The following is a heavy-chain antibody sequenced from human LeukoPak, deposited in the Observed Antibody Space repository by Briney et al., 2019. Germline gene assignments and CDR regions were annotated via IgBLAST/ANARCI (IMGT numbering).Heavy chain of an antibody. V-gene: IGHV4-59*12. J-gene: IGHJ6*03. Sequence: SETLSLTCTVSGGSISSYYWSWIRQPPGKGLEWIGYMYYSGSTNYNPSLKSRVTISVDTSKNQFSLKLTSVTAADTAVYYCARDEWNGYYYMDVWGKGTTVTVSS. CDR3: ARDEWNGYYYMDV. CDR2: MYYSGST. CDR1: GGSISSYY. D-gene: IGHD2-8*01.